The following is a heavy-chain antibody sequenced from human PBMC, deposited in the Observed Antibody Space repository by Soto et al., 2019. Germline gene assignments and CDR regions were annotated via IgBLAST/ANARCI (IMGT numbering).Heavy chain of an antibody. D-gene: IGHD3-10*01. Sequence: PPDNLLRTGSVSGRSIRHDCWSCLPQPPGKGLEWIGHMHYGGNSDYNPSLRSRVTISVDTSKNQFSLNLNSVTAADTALYYCARQGFGAIHGLVDVWAQGTTVTVS. V-gene: IGHV4-59*08. CDR1: GRSIRHDC. CDR2: MHYGGNS. CDR3: ARQGFGAIHGLVDV. J-gene: IGHJ6*02.